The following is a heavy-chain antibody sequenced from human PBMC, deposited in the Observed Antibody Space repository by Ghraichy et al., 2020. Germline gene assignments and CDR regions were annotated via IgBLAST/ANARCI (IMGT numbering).Heavy chain of an antibody. CDR2: INAGNGNT. CDR3: ARARSIAARPYNWFDP. Sequence: ASVKVSCKASGYTFTSYAMHWVRQAPGQRLEWMGWINAGNGNTKYSQKFQGRVTITRDTSASTAYMELSSLRSEDTAVYYCARARSIAARPYNWFDPWGQGTLVTVSS. V-gene: IGHV1-3*01. CDR1: GYTFTSYA. D-gene: IGHD6-6*01. J-gene: IGHJ5*02.